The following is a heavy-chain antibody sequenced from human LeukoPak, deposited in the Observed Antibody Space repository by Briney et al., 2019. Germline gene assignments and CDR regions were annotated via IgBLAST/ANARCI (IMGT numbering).Heavy chain of an antibody. CDR1: GFTFSSYV. CDR3: ARGLAMLYNY. D-gene: IGHD2-8*01. Sequence: PGRSLRLSCAASGFTFSSYVMHWVRQAPGKGLEWVSSISSSSSYIYYADSVKGRFTISRDNAKNSLHLQMNSLRAEDTAVYYCARGLAMLYNYWGQGTLVTVSS. J-gene: IGHJ4*02. CDR2: ISSSSSYI. V-gene: IGHV3-21*01.